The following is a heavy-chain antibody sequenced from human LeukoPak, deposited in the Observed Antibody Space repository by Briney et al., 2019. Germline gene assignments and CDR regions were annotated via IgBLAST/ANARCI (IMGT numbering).Heavy chain of an antibody. J-gene: IGHJ4*02. CDR3: ARSDSWSPFDY. V-gene: IGHV4-59*01. D-gene: IGHD6-13*01. CDR2: IYYSGST. Sequence: SETLSLTCTVSGGSISSYYWSWIRQPPGKGLEWIGYIYYSGSTNYNPSLKSRVTISVGTSKNQFSLKLSSVTAADTAVYYCARSDSWSPFDYWGQGTLVTVSS. CDR1: GGSISSYY.